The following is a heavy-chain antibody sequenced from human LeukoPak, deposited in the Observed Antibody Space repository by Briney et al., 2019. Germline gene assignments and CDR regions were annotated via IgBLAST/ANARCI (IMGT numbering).Heavy chain of an antibody. J-gene: IGHJ4*02. CDR2: INPSGGST. D-gene: IGHD2-8*01. V-gene: IGHV1-46*01. CDR1: GYTFTSYY. Sequence: GASVKVSCKASGYTFTSYYMHWVRQAPGQGLEWMGIINPSGGSTSYAQKFQGRVTITRDTSASTAYMELSSLRSEDTAVYYCAAGLMAIDYWGQGTLVTVSS. CDR3: AAGLMAIDY.